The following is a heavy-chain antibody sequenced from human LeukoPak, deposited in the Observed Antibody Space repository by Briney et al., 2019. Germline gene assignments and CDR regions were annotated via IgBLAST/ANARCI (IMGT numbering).Heavy chain of an antibody. V-gene: IGHV3-23*01. CDR1: GLTFSSYA. D-gene: IGHD4-17*01. CDR3: ANYMTTVTTSAFDV. Sequence: GGSLRLSCAASGLTFSSYAMSWVRQAPGKGLEWVSAISGSGGSTYYADSVKGRFTISRDNSKNTLYLQMNSLRAEDTAVYYCANYMTTVTTSAFDVWGQGTMVTVLS. J-gene: IGHJ3*01. CDR2: ISGSGGST.